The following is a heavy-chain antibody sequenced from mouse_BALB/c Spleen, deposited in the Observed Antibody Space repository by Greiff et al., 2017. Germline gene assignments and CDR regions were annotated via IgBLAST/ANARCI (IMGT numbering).Heavy chain of an antibody. D-gene: IGHD2-1*01. V-gene: IGHV3-2*02. CDR1: GYSITSDYA. Sequence: EVKLVESGPGLVKPSQSLSLTCTVTGYSITSDYAWNWIRQFPGNKLEWMGYISYSGSTSYNPSLKSRISITRDTSKNQFFLQLNSVTTEDTATYYCARFEGNYGWFAYWGQGTLVTVSA. CDR3: ARFEGNYGWFAY. J-gene: IGHJ3*01. CDR2: ISYSGST.